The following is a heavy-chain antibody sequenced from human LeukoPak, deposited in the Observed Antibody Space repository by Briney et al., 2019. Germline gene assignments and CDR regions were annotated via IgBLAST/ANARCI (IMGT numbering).Heavy chain of an antibody. J-gene: IGHJ4*02. CDR3: ARGRYYYDSSGYYWFDY. D-gene: IGHD3-22*01. V-gene: IGHV4-34*01. CDR1: GGSFIGYY. Sequence: SETLSLTCAVYGGSFIGYYWSWIRQPPGKGLEWIGEINHSGSTNYNPSLKSRVTISVDTSKNQFSLKLSSVTAADTAVYYCARGRYYYDSSGYYWFDYWGQGTLVTVSS. CDR2: INHSGST.